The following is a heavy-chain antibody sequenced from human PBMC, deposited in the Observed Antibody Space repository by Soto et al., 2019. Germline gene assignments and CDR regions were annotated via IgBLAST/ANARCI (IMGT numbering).Heavy chain of an antibody. CDR1: GDSISRYF. D-gene: IGHD4-17*01. V-gene: IGHV4-4*07. Sequence: SETLSLTCTVSGDSISRYFWSWIRQPAGRVLEWIGRVHTMGSTTSHPTLKSRVTMPVDTSKSQFSLKLTSVSAAATAGYYCPREKAVALTVWLDNWGPGALVNVSS. CDR2: VHTMGST. CDR3: PREKAVALTVWLDN. J-gene: IGHJ5*01.